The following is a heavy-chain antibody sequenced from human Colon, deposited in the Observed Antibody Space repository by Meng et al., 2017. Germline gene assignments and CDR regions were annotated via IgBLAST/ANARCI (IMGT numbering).Heavy chain of an antibody. D-gene: IGHD3-22*01. J-gene: IGHJ4*02. CDR3: ARWDNSGYYFDY. V-gene: IGHV4-61*01. CDR2: LYYSGVT. CDR1: GASVSSDNYY. Sequence: QVHPQESGPGLVRPAETLSFNCTVSGASVSSDNYYWSWIRQAPGKGLEWIGYLYYSGVTSYNLSLKGRVTMSLDTSKNQFSLRLTSVTAADTAVYYCARWDNSGYYFDYWGQGTLVTVSS.